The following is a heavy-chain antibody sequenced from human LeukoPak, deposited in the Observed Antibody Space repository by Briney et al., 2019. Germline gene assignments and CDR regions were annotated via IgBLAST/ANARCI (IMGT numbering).Heavy chain of an antibody. V-gene: IGHV3-7*01. CDR3: ARGGFGGDYGTFDY. D-gene: IGHD4-17*01. CDR2: IKQDGSEK. Sequence: GGSLRLSCAASGFTFSSYWMSWVRQAPGKGLEWVANIKQDGSEKYYVDSVKGRFTISRDNAKNSLYLQMNSLRAEDTAVYYCARGGFGGDYGTFDYWGQGTLVTVSS. J-gene: IGHJ4*02. CDR1: GFTFSSYW.